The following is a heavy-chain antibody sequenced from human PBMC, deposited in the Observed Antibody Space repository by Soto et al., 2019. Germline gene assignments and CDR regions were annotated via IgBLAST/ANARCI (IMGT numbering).Heavy chain of an antibody. CDR1: GYSFTSYW. J-gene: IGHJ4*02. D-gene: IGHD6-13*01. V-gene: IGHV5-51*01. CDR2: IYPGDSDT. Sequence: HGESLKISCKGSGYSFTSYWIGWVRQMPGKGLEWMGIIYPGDSDTRYSPSFQGQVTISADKSISTAYLQWSSLKASDTAMYYCARHAGSSSWYVTLYDYWGQGTLVTVSS. CDR3: ARHAGSSSWYVTLYDY.